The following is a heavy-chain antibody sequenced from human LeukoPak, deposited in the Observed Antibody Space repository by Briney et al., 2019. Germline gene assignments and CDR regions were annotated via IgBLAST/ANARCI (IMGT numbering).Heavy chain of an antibody. CDR1: GFTFSSHG. V-gene: IGHV3-33*01. D-gene: IGHD6-19*01. Sequence: PGGSLRLSCAASGFTFSSHGTHWVRQAPGKGLEWVAVIWYDGSNKYYADSVKGRFTISRDNSKNTLYLQMNSLRAEDTAVYYCARDGTGSNSGWYIHWGQGALVTVSS. J-gene: IGHJ4*02. CDR2: IWYDGSNK. CDR3: ARDGTGSNSGWYIH.